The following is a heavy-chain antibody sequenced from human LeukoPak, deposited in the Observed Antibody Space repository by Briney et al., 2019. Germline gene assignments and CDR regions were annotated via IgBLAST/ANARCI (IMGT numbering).Heavy chain of an antibody. V-gene: IGHV4-30-2*01. CDR1: GGSISSGGYS. CDR2: IYHSGST. D-gene: IGHD3-3*01. Sequence: PSQTLSLTCAVSGGSISSGGYSWSWIRQPPGKGLEWIGYIYHSGSTYYNPSLKSRVTISVDRSKNQFPLKLSSVTAADTAVYYCARYGVVIDAFDIWGQGTMVTVSS. CDR3: ARYGVVIDAFDI. J-gene: IGHJ3*02.